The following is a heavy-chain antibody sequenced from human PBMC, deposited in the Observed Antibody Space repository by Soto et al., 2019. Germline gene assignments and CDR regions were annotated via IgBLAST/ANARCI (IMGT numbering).Heavy chain of an antibody. CDR2: IDTSGTKI. D-gene: IGHD3-3*01. CDR3: ASHYDMWSGYLSPVDY. CDR1: GYTFSDYY. J-gene: IGHJ4*02. Sequence: QVQLVESGGDLVKPGGSLRLSCAASGYTFSDYYMSWIRQAPGKGLEGISYIDTSGTKIYYADSVKGPFTITRDNAKNSLYLEMNSLRDEDTAVYYCASHYDMWSGYLSPVDYWGQGTLVTVSS. V-gene: IGHV3-11*01.